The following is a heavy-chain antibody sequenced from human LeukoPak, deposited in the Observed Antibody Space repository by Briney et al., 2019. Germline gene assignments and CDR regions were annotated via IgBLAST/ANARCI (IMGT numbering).Heavy chain of an antibody. Sequence: PSETLSLTCTVSGDSISSSSYCWDWIRQPPGKGLEWIGNIYNSANTHYNPSLKTRITMSVDTSKNQFSLKLNSVTAADTGIYYCARHSRSGYIGYENAFDIWGQGTMVTVPS. D-gene: IGHD5-12*01. CDR1: GDSISSSSYC. J-gene: IGHJ3*02. CDR3: ARHSRSGYIGYENAFDI. V-gene: IGHV4-39*01. CDR2: IYNSANT.